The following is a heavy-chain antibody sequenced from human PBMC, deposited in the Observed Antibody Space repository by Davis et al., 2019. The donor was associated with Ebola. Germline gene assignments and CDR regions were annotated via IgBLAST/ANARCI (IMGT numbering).Heavy chain of an antibody. D-gene: IGHD2-15*01. CDR2: LGTSADT. Sequence: GESLKISCSASGFIFSTYVMSWVRRAPGKGLEWVSTLGTSADTYYADSVKGRFTISRDNSKNTLHLQMNSLRAEDTAVYYCAKEGQVYSHYYYGMDVWGQGTTVTVSS. CDR3: AKEGQVYSHYYYGMDV. J-gene: IGHJ6*02. CDR1: GFIFSTYV. V-gene: IGHV3-23*01.